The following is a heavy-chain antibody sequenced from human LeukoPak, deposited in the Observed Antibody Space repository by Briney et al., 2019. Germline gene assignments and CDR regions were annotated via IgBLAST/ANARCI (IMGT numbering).Heavy chain of an antibody. V-gene: IGHV4-59*08. CDR1: GGSISGYY. CDR2: IYYSGST. J-gene: IGHJ4*02. CDR3: ARWDSSAWYYDY. D-gene: IGHD6-19*01. Sequence: PSETLSLTCTVSGGSISGYYWSWIRQPPGKGLEWIAYIYYSGSTNYNPSLKSRVTISVDTSKNQISLRLSSVTAADTAVYYCARWDSSAWYYDYWGQGTLVTVPS.